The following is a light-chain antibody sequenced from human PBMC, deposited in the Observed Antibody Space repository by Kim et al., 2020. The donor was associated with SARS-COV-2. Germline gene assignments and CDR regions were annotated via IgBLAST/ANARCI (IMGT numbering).Light chain of an antibody. Sequence: SSELTQDPALSVALGQTVRITCQGDSLRTYYASWYKQRPGQAPVLVMYGENNRPSGIPDRFSGSNSGSTASLTIVGTQAEDEGDYYCNSRDSSGDHLVFGGGTQLIVL. V-gene: IGLV3-19*01. CDR3: NSRDSSGDHLV. CDR1: SLRTYY. J-gene: IGLJ3*02. CDR2: GEN.